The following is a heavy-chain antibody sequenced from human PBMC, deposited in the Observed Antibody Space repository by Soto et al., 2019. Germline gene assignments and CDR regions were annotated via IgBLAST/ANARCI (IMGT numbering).Heavy chain of an antibody. D-gene: IGHD2-2*01. J-gene: IGHJ4*02. CDR3: AKLYCSSTSCYAEGLNYFDY. Sequence: SLRISCAASGFTFDNYGMHWVRQAPGKGLEWVSGISWNSGSIGYADSVKGRFTISRDNAKNSLYLQMNSLRAEDTALYYCAKLYCSSTSCYAEGLNYFDYWGQGTLVTVSS. V-gene: IGHV3-9*01. CDR1: GFTFDNYG. CDR2: ISWNSGSI.